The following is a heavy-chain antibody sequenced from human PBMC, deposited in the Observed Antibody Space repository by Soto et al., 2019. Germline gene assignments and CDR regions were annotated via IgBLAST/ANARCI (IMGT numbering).Heavy chain of an antibody. D-gene: IGHD3-3*01. Sequence: QVQLQESGPGLVKPSQTLSLTCTVSGGSISSGGYYWSWIRQHPGKGLEWIGYIYYSGSTYYNPSLKSRVTISVDTSKNQFSLKLSSVTAADTAVYYCAREYRWFNDFWSGQDYYCDYWGQGTLVTVSS. V-gene: IGHV4-31*03. CDR3: AREYRWFNDFWSGQDYYCDY. CDR2: IYYSGST. J-gene: IGHJ4*02. CDR1: GGSISSGGYY.